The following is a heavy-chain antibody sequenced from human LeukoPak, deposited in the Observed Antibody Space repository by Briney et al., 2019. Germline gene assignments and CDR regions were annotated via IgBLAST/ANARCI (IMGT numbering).Heavy chain of an antibody. V-gene: IGHV4-59*01. CDR2: ISYSGST. Sequence: SETLSLTCSVSGDSMYSYYWSWIRQPPGKGLEWIGYISYSGSTNYNPSLKSRVTIMADTSKNQFSLRLSSVAAADTAVYYCARGPAAYDYWGQGTLVIVSS. J-gene: IGHJ4*02. CDR1: GDSMYSYY. CDR3: ARGPAAYDY. D-gene: IGHD2-2*01.